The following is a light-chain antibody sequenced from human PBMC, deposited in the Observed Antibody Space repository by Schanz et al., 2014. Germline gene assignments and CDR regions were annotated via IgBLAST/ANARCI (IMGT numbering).Light chain of an antibody. CDR2: AAS. V-gene: IGKV1-16*02. Sequence: DIQMTQSPSSLSASVGDRVTITCRASQGIAHYLAWFQQKPGKAPTSLIFAASSLQSGVPSKFSGSGSGTDFTLTISSLQPEDFATYYCLQYESYPLTFGQGTRLEIK. CDR3: LQYESYPLT. J-gene: IGKJ5*01. CDR1: QGIAHY.